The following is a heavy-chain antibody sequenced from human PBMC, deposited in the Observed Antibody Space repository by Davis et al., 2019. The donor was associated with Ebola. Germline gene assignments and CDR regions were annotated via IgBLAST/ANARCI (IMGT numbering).Heavy chain of an antibody. CDR1: GFTFSSYW. V-gene: IGHV3-7*03. CDR3: AKHGTPTAI. Sequence: PGGSLRLSCAASGFTFSSYWMSWVRQAPGKGLEWVANIKPDGSFRDYLGAVRGRFTISRDNAKNSLDLQMNTLRAEDTAVYFCAKHGTPTAIGGQGTLVTVSS. J-gene: IGHJ4*02. D-gene: IGHD2-2*01. CDR2: IKPDGSFR.